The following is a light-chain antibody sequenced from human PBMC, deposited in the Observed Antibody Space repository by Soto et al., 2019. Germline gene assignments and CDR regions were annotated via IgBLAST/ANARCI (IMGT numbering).Light chain of an antibody. CDR1: QSVSND. V-gene: IGKV3-15*01. CDR3: QQYNIWPPWT. Sequence: VATQSAATVSVSPGERATLSCRASQSVSNDLAWYQQRPGQAPRLLIYGASTRATGVPARFSGSGSGTDFTLTISSLQSEDFAVYYCQQYNIWPPWTFGQGTKVDIK. CDR2: GAS. J-gene: IGKJ1*01.